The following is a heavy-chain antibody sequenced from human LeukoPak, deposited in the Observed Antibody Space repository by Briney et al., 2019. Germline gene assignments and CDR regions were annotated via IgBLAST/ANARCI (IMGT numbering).Heavy chain of an antibody. V-gene: IGHV4-61*02. CDR3: ARTYLGTTADGYYFYMDF. CDR1: GGSISSGTYY. J-gene: IGHJ6*03. Sequence: TSETLSLTCTVSGGSISSGTYYWSWIRQPAGKELEWIGRIYTSGNTNYNPSLKRRVTISVDTSKNQFSLKLSSVTAADTAVYYCARTYLGTTADGYYFYMDFWGKGTTVTISS. D-gene: IGHD1-1*01. CDR2: IYTSGNT.